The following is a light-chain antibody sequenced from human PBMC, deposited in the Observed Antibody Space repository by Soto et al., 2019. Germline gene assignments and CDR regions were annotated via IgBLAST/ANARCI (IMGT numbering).Light chain of an antibody. V-gene: IGKV3-20*01. CDR3: QQYASSTGT. J-gene: IGKJ1*01. CDR2: VAS. CDR1: QSVSSSY. Sequence: EIVLTQSPGTLSLSPGEGATLSCRASQSVSSSYLAWYQQKHGQAPRLLIYVASSKATGIPDRFSGSGSGTAFTLTIRRLEPDDLAVYYCQQYASSTGTFGQGTKVEI.